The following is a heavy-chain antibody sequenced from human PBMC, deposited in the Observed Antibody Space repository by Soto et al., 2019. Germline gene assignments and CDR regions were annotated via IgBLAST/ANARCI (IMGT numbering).Heavy chain of an antibody. Sequence: GESLKISCAASGFSLSNYAMHWVRQAPGKGQEWVAIVHADGSTKYYADSVKGRITISTDTSKNTLYLEMDGLRAEDTAVYYCAREVAVGGVPPGGAFDIWGQGTMVTVSS. D-gene: IGHD2-8*02. CDR2: VHADGSTK. CDR3: AREVAVGGVPPGGAFDI. V-gene: IGHV3-30*02. CDR1: GFSLSNYA. J-gene: IGHJ3*02.